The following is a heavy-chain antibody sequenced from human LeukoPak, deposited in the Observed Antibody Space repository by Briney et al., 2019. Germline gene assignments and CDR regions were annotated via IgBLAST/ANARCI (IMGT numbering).Heavy chain of an antibody. CDR1: GGSFSGYY. Sequence: SETLSLTCAVYGGSFSGYYWSWIRQPPGKGLEWIGEINHSGSTNYNPSLKSRVTISVDTSKNQFSLKLSSVTAADTAVYYCSMVRGEVPRFSWFDPWGQGTLVTVSS. J-gene: IGHJ5*02. D-gene: IGHD3-10*01. CDR2: INHSGST. CDR3: SMVRGEVPRFSWFDP. V-gene: IGHV4-34*01.